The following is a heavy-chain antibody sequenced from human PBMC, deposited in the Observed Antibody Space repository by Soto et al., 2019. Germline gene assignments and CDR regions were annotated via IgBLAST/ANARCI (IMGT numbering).Heavy chain of an antibody. Sequence: PSETLSLTCTVSGGSISSYYWSWIRQPPGKGLEWIGYIYYSGSTNYNPSLKSRVTISVDTSKNQFSLKLSSVTAADTAVYYCARHGYCSGGSCYSYYYYYMDVWGKGTTVTVSS. CDR3: ARHGYCSGGSCYSYYYYYMDV. V-gene: IGHV4-59*08. D-gene: IGHD2-15*01. J-gene: IGHJ6*03. CDR1: GGSISSYY. CDR2: IYYSGST.